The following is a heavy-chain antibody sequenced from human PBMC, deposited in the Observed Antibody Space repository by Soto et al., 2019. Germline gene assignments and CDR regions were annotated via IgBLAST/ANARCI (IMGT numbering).Heavy chain of an antibody. D-gene: IGHD1-26*01. CDR3: ARERGTGRARDYYYGMDV. J-gene: IGHJ6*02. CDR2: ISYDGSNK. Sequence: QVQLVESGGGVVQPGRSLRLSCAASGFTFSRYAMHWVRQAPGKGLEWVAVISYDGSNKYYADSVKGRFTISRDNSKNTLYLQRNSLRAEDTAVYYCARERGTGRARDYYYGMDVWGQGTTVTVSS. CDR1: GFTFSRYA. V-gene: IGHV3-30-3*01.